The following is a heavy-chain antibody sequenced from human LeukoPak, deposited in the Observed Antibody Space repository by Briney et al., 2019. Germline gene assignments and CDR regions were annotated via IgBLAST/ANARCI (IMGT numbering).Heavy chain of an antibody. CDR1: GFTFSSYW. V-gene: IGHV3-7*01. D-gene: IGHD5-18*01. J-gene: IGHJ4*02. Sequence: GGSLRLSCAASGFTFSSYWMSWVRQAPGKGLEWVANIKQDGSEKYYVDSVKGRFTISRDNAKNSLYLQMNSLRAEDTAVHYCARVALGSYGFPPYRPFDYWGQGTLVTVSS. CDR3: ARVALGSYGFPPYRPFDY. CDR2: IKQDGSEK.